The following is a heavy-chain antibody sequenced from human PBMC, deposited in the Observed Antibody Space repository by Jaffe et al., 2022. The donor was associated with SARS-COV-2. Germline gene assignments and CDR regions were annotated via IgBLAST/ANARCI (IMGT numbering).Heavy chain of an antibody. J-gene: IGHJ6*02. CDR1: GFTFSSYW. D-gene: IGHD5-18*01. CDR3: AKGDTAMATPYYYYYYGMDV. V-gene: IGHV3-74*01. CDR2: INSDGSST. Sequence: EVQLVESGGGLVQPGGSLRLSCAASGFTFSSYWMHWVRQAPGKGLVWVSRINSDGSSTSYADSVKGRFTISRDNAKNTLYLQMNSLRAEDTAVYYCAKGDTAMATPYYYYYYGMDVWGQGTTVTVSS.